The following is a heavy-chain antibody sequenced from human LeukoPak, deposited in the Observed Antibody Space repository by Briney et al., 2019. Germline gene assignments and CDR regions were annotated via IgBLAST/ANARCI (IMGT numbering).Heavy chain of an antibody. J-gene: IGHJ4*02. CDR1: GYTFTGYY. CDR2: INPNSGGT. V-gene: IGHV1-2*02. D-gene: IGHD6-19*01. Sequence: EASVKVSCKASGYTFTGYYMHWVRQAPGQGLEWMGWINPNSGGTNYAQKFQGRVTMTRDTSISTAYMELSRLRSGDTAVYYCARGVAVAGTSLSYWGQGTLVTVSS. CDR3: ARGVAVAGTSLSY.